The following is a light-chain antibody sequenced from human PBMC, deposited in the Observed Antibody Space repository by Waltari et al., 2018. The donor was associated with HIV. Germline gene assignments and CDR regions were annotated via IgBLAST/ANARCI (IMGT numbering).Light chain of an antibody. CDR3: QQLNSYPHT. CDR1: QGISSY. CDR2: AAS. Sequence: DIQLTHPPSFRSAPVGDRVTITCRASQGISSYLAWYQHKPGKAPKLLIYAASTLQSGVPSRFSGSGSGTEFTLTISSLQPEDFATYYCQQLNSYPHTFGGGTKVEIK. V-gene: IGKV1-9*01. J-gene: IGKJ4*01.